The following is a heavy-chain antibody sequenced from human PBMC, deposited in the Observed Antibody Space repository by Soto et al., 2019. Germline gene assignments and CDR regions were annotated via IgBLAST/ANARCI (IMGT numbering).Heavy chain of an antibody. V-gene: IGHV3-21*01. CDR2: ISSSSSYI. Sequence: GGSLRLSCAASGFTFRSYSMNWVRQAPGKGLEWVSSISSSSSYIYYADSVKGRFTISRDNAKNSLYLQMNSLRAEDTAVYYCARDGENSSGWFDAFDIWGQGTMVTVSS. J-gene: IGHJ3*02. D-gene: IGHD6-19*01. CDR3: ARDGENSSGWFDAFDI. CDR1: GFTFRSYS.